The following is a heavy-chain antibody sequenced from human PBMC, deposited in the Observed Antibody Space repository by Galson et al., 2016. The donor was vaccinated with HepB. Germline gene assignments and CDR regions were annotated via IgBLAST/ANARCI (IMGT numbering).Heavy chain of an antibody. CDR3: ARYTRTSSSRFDY. D-gene: IGHD6-6*01. Sequence: SETLSLTCTVSGGSISSYYWTWIRQSPGKGLEWIGYIHYSGSANYSPSLKSRVTISVDTSKNLFTLKLPSVTAADTAVYYCARYTRTSSSRFDYWGQGTLVTVSS. J-gene: IGHJ4*02. V-gene: IGHV4-59*08. CDR2: IHYSGSA. CDR1: GGSISSYY.